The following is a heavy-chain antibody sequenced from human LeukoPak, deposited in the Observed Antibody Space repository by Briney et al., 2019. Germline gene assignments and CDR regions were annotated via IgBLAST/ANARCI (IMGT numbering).Heavy chain of an antibody. CDR2: ISGSGGST. Sequence: QTGGSLRLSCAASGFTFSSYAMSWVRQAPGKGLERVSAISGSGGSTYYADSVKGRFTISRDNSKNTLYLQMNSLRAEDTAVYYCAKDEGYSGSYYDFDYWGQGTLVTVSS. D-gene: IGHD1-26*01. CDR1: GFTFSSYA. V-gene: IGHV3-23*01. CDR3: AKDEGYSGSYYDFDY. J-gene: IGHJ4*02.